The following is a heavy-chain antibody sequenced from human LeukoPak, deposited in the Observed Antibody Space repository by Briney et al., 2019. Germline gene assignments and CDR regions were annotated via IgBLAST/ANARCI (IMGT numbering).Heavy chain of an antibody. D-gene: IGHD4-17*01. V-gene: IGHV4-59*08. J-gene: IGHJ5*02. Sequence: SETLSLTCTVSGGSISSYYWSWIRQPPGKGLEGIGYIYYSGNTNYNPSLKSRVTISVDTSKNHFSLKLSSVTAADTAVYYCVVTVTPSAWFDPWGQGTLVTVSS. CDR1: GGSISSYY. CDR2: IYYSGNT. CDR3: VVTVTPSAWFDP.